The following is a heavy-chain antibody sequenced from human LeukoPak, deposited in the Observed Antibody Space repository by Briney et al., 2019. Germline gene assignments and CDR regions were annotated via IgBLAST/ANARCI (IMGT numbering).Heavy chain of an antibody. CDR1: GFIFSTCS. D-gene: IGHD2-21*01. CDR3: GSGEWLDH. J-gene: IGHJ5*02. Sequence: GGSLRLSCAASGFIFSTCSMTWARQAPGKGLEWVANIKQDGSETFYVDSVKGRFTVSRDNAKASLHLEMNSLRAEDTAVYYCGSGEWLDHWGRGTLVTVSS. V-gene: IGHV3-7*01. CDR2: IKQDGSET.